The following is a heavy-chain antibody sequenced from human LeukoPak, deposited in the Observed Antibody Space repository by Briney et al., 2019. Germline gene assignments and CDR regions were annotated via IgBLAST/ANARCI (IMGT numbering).Heavy chain of an antibody. CDR1: GFTFSSYA. J-gene: IGHJ4*02. CDR3: ARVASGSYYGEGFDY. CDR2: VSGSGISP. Sequence: GGSLRLFCAASGFTFSSYAMSWVRQAPGKGLEGVSTVSGSGISPYYADSVKGRFTISRDNAKNSLYLQMNSLRAEDTALYYCARVASGSYYGEGFDYWGQGTLVTVSS. V-gene: IGHV3-23*01. D-gene: IGHD1-26*01.